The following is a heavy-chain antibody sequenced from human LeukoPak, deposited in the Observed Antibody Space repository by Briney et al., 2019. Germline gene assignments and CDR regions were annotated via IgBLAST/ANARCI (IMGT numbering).Heavy chain of an antibody. D-gene: IGHD3-3*01. CDR2: LDPEDDEI. J-gene: IGHJ3*02. Sequence: ASVKVSCRVSGYTLNELAIHWVRQAPGKGLEWVGGLDPEDDEIVFAQNFQGRVTMSEDISADTAYMELTSLKFEDTAVYYCATCGPQLRFLEWTTDSFDIWGQGTTVIVSA. CDR1: GYTLNELA. V-gene: IGHV1-24*01. CDR3: ATCGPQLRFLEWTTDSFDI.